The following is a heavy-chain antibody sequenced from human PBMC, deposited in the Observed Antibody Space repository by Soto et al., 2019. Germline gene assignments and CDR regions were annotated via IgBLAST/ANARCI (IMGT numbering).Heavy chain of an antibody. D-gene: IGHD3-9*01. J-gene: IGHJ5*02. CDR2: ISGSGGST. V-gene: IGHV3-23*01. Sequence: EVQLLESGGGLVQPGGSLRLSCAASGFTFSSYAMSWVRQAPGKGLEWVSAISGSGGSTYYADSVKGRFTISRDNSKNTLYLQMNSLRAEDTAVYYCAKDLTYYDILTSSRGFDPWGQGTLVTVSS. CDR3: AKDLTYYDILTSSRGFDP. CDR1: GFTFSSYA.